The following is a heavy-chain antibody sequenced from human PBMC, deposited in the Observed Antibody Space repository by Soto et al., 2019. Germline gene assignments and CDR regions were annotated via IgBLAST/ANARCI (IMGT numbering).Heavy chain of an antibody. D-gene: IGHD4-17*01. V-gene: IGHV4-59*01. CDR2: IYYSGST. J-gene: IGHJ6*02. Sequence: PSETLSLTCTVSGGYINSYYWNWIRQPPGKGLEWIGYIYYSGSTNYNPSLKSRVTMSVDTSTNQFFLKLGSVTAADTAMYYCAKNDDHGSYYHGLDVWGQGTTVTVSS. CDR3: AKNDDHGSYYHGLDV. CDR1: GGYINSYY.